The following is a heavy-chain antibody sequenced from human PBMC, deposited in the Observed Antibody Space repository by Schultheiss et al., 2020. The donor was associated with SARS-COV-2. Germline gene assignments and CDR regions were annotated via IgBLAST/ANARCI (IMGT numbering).Heavy chain of an antibody. CDR3: ARVDYVWGSYRTPLYYYYYYMDV. J-gene: IGHJ6*03. CDR2: IYSGGST. D-gene: IGHD3-16*02. Sequence: GGSLRLSCAASGFTFSSYAMSWVRQAPGKGLEWVSVIYSGGSTYYADSVKGRFTISRDNAKNSLYLQMNSLRAEDTAVYYCARVDYVWGSYRTPLYYYYYYMDVWGKGTTVTVSS. V-gene: IGHV3-66*01. CDR1: GFTFSSYA.